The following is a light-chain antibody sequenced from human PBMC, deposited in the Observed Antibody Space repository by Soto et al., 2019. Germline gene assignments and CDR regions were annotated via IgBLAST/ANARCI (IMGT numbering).Light chain of an antibody. J-gene: IGKJ1*01. V-gene: IGKV1-5*03. CDR3: QHYNTYPWT. Sequence: DIRMTQSPSTLSASVGDRVTIPCRASQSISTWLAWYQQKPGKAPKLLIYKATISQIGVPSRFSGSGSGTEFTLTISSLQPDDFATYYCQHYNTYPWTFGQGTKVE. CDR1: QSISTW. CDR2: KAT.